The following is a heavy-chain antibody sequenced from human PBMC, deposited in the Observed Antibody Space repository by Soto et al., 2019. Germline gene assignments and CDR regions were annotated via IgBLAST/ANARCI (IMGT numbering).Heavy chain of an antibody. D-gene: IGHD6-13*01. Sequence: GGSLRLSXAASGFTFRSFTMNWVRQAPGKGLECVSTISSNSAYIYYTDALRGRFTISRDNAKNSLHLQMNSLRAEDTAVYYCTRDASRDSSARGWFDPWGPGTLVTVSS. CDR3: TRDASRDSSARGWFDP. CDR2: ISSNSAYI. J-gene: IGHJ5*02. V-gene: IGHV3-21*01. CDR1: GFTFRSFT.